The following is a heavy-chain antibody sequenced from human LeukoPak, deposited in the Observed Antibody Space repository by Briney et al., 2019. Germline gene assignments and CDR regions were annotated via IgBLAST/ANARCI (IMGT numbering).Heavy chain of an antibody. Sequence: ASVKVPCKASGYTFTGYYMHWVRQAPGQGLEWMGRINPNSGGTNYAQKFQGRVTMTRDTSISTAYMELSRLRSDDTAVYYCARGRYSYGSDAFDIWGQGTMVTVS. J-gene: IGHJ3*02. D-gene: IGHD5-18*01. CDR3: ARGRYSYGSDAFDI. V-gene: IGHV1-2*06. CDR2: INPNSGGT. CDR1: GYTFTGYY.